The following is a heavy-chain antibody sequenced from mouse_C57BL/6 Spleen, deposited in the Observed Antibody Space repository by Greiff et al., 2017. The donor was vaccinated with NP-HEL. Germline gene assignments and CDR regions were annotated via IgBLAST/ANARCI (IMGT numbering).Heavy chain of an antibody. Sequence: VQLVESGAELARPGASVKLSCKASGYTFTSYGISWVKQRTGQGLEWIGEIYPRSGNTYYNEKFKGKATLTADKSSSTAYMELRSLTSEDSAVYFCARSNLPYYAMDYWGQGTSVTVSS. CDR3: ARSNLPYYAMDY. V-gene: IGHV1-81*01. CDR1: GYTFTSYG. CDR2: IYPRSGNT. D-gene: IGHD5-1*01. J-gene: IGHJ4*01.